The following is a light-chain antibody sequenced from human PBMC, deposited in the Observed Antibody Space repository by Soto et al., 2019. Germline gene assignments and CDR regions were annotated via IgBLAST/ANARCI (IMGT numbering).Light chain of an antibody. Sequence: LTQPPSVSVAPGKTARITCGGNNIGSKSVHWYQQHPGKAPKLIIRNVSNRPSGVSDRFSGSKSGNTASLTISGLQAEDEADYYCSSYTSSSTVLFGGGTKLTVL. J-gene: IGLJ2*01. CDR1: NIGSKS. V-gene: IGLV2-14*03. CDR2: NVS. CDR3: SSYTSSSTVL.